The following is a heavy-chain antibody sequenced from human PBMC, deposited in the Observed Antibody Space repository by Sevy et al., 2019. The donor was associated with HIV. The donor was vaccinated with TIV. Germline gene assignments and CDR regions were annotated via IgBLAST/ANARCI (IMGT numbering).Heavy chain of an antibody. J-gene: IGHJ4*02. D-gene: IGHD2-15*01. CDR1: GFTFSSYA. V-gene: IGHV3-30-3*01. CDR3: ARDPGYCSGGSCYEPRAYDY. CDR2: LSYDGSNK. Sequence: GGSLRLSCAASGFTFSSYAMHWVRQAPGKGLEWVAGLSYDGSNKYYADSVKGRFTISRDNSKNTLYLQMNSLRAEDTAVYYCARDPGYCSGGSCYEPRAYDYWGQGTLVTVSS.